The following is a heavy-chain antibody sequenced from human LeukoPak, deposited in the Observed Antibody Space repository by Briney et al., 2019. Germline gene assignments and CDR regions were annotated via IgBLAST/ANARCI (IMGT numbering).Heavy chain of an antibody. V-gene: IGHV1-2*02. J-gene: IGHJ4*02. CDR3: ARGGIYEQWLVKLDY. Sequence: ASVKVSCKASGYTFTGYYMHWVRQAPGQGLEWMGWINPNSGGTNYAQKLQGRVTMTTNTSTSTAYMELRSLRSDDTAVYYCARGGIYEQWLVKLDYWGQGTLVTVSS. CDR2: INPNSGGT. D-gene: IGHD6-19*01. CDR1: GYTFTGYY.